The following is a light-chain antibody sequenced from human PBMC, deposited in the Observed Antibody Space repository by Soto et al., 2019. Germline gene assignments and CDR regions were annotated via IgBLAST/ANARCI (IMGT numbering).Light chain of an antibody. Sequence: QSVLTQPASVSGSPGQSITISCTGTSSDVGSYNLVSWYQQHRGKAPKLMIYEDNKRPSGVSNRFSGSKSGNTASLTISGLQTEDEAHYYCCSYAPISTVVFGGGNKLTVL. V-gene: IGLV2-23*01. CDR3: CSYAPISTVV. CDR1: SSDVGSYNL. J-gene: IGLJ3*02. CDR2: EDN.